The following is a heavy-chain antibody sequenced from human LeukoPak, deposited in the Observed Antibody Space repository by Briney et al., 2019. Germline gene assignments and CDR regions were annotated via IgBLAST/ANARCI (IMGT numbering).Heavy chain of an antibody. CDR1: GYSFTSYW. CDR2: IYPGDSDT. J-gene: IGHJ4*02. D-gene: IGHD3-22*01. Sequence: GESPKISCKGSGYSFTSYWIGWVRQMPGKGLEWMGIIYPGDSDTRYSPSFQGQVTISADKSISTAYLQWSSLKASDTAMYYCARRYYYDSSGYWDFDYWGQGTLVTVSS. V-gene: IGHV5-51*01. CDR3: ARRYYYDSSGYWDFDY.